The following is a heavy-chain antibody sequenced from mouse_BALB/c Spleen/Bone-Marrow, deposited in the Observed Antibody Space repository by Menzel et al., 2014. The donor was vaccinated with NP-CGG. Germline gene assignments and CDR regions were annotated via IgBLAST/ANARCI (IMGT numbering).Heavy chain of an antibody. Sequence: VKLMESGAELVRPGASVKVSCKASGYTFTSYWISWVKQRPGQGLEWIGNIYPSDSYTNYNQNFKDKATLTVDKSSSTAYMQLSSPTSEDSAVYYCTRQYGNYYAMDYWGQGTSVTVSS. CDR2: IYPSDSYT. CDR1: GYTFTSYW. J-gene: IGHJ4*01. D-gene: IGHD2-10*02. CDR3: TRQYGNYYAMDY. V-gene: IGHV1S126*01.